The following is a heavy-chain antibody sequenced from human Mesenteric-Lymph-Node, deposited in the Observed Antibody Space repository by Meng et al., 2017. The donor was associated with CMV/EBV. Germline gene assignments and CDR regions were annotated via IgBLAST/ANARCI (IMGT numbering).Heavy chain of an antibody. Sequence: VQCQQGGAGLVNPSENLSVTCAVYGGSFSGYYWNWIRQSPEKVLEWIGEINHSGSTTYNPSFTSRIIISVDTSTNQISLNMSSVTAADTAVYYCARGSSYDILTGYFDYWGQGALVTASS. CDR1: GGSFSGYY. CDR2: INHSGST. J-gene: IGHJ4*02. V-gene: IGHV4-34*01. D-gene: IGHD3-9*01. CDR3: ARGSSYDILTGYFDY.